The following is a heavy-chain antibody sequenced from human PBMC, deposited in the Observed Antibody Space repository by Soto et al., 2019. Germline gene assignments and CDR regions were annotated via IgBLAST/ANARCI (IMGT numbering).Heavy chain of an antibody. J-gene: IGHJ1*01. CDR1: GFTFSSYC. CDR3: ARDWGHYGDSQFEH. V-gene: IGHV3-33*01. CDR2: LWYDGSNK. D-gene: IGHD4-17*01. Sequence: GGSLRLSCAASGFTFSSYCMHWVRQAPGKGLEWVAVLWYDGSNKNYADSVKGRFTISRDNSKNTLYLQMSSLRAEDTAVYYCARDWGHYGDSQFEHWGQGTPVTVSS.